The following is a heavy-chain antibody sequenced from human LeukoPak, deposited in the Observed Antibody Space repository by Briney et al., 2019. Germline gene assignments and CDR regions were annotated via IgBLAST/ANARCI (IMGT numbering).Heavy chain of an antibody. CDR2: IYYSGST. CDR3: ARGLSGYDSYYYYYYMDV. CDR1: GGSISSYY. Sequence: PSETLSLTCTVSGGSISSYYWSWIRQPPGKGLEWIGYIYYSGSTNYNPSLKSRVTISVDTSKNQFSLKLRSVTAADTALYYCARGLSGYDSYYYYYYMDVWGKGTTVTVSS. D-gene: IGHD5-12*01. V-gene: IGHV4-59*08. J-gene: IGHJ6*03.